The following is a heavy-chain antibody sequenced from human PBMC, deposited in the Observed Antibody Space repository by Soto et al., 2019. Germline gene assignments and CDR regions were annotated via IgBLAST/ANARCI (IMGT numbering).Heavy chain of an antibody. CDR2: INSDGSST. D-gene: IGHD1-26*01. V-gene: IGHV3-74*01. Sequence: PAGGSLRLSCAASGFTFSSYWMHWVRQAPGKGLVWVSRINSDGSSTSYADSVKGRFTISRDNAKNTLYLQMNSLRAEDTAVYYCARDGVVGARSDYFDYWGQGTLVTVSS. J-gene: IGHJ4*02. CDR1: GFTFSSYW. CDR3: ARDGVVGARSDYFDY.